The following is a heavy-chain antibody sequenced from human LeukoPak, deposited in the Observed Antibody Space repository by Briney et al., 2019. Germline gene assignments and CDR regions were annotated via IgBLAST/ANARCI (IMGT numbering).Heavy chain of an antibody. CDR2: IYYSGST. CDR3: ARVEDYDAQYYFDY. V-gene: IGHV4-59*01. Sequence: SETLSLTCTVSGGSISSYYWSWIRQPPGKGLEWIGYIYYSGSTNYNPSLKSRVTISVDTSKNQFSLKLSSVTAADTAVYHCARVEDYDAQYYFDYWGQGTLVTVS. D-gene: IGHD3-3*01. J-gene: IGHJ4*02. CDR1: GGSISSYY.